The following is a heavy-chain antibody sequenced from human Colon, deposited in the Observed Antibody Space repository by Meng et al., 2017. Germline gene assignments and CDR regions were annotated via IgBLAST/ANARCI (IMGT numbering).Heavy chain of an antibody. CDR1: GGAVSSAGYQ. CDR2: AST. D-gene: IGHD1-26*01. CDR3: ARDHMGSLDY. V-gene: IGHV4-61*08. J-gene: IGHJ4*02. Sequence: VQLQESGPGLLRPSETLSLICSVSGGAVSSAGYQWSWSRQPPGKGLEWIGYASTNYNPSLKSRVTISVDTSKSQFSLRLTSVTAADTAVYYCARDHMGSLDYWGQGILVTVSS.